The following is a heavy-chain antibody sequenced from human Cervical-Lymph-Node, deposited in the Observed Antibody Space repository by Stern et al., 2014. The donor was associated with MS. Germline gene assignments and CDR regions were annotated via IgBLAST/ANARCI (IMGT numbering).Heavy chain of an antibody. CDR3: ARERSIHYPAFAP. Sequence: VQLVQSGAEVKKPGSSVRVSCKASGGSFKSYAFNWLRQAPGQGLEWMGYIVPMFANANYAQQCQGRVTVTADEATNTVYMELSFLTSEDTAVYYCARERSIHYPAFAPWGQGTLVTVSS. CDR1: GGSFKSYA. D-gene: IGHD3-10*01. J-gene: IGHJ5*02. CDR2: IVPMFANA. V-gene: IGHV1-69*01.